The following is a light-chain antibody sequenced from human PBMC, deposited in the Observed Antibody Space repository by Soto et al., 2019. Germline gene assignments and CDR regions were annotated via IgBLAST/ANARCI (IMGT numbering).Light chain of an antibody. J-gene: IGLJ2*01. CDR1: SGHSSYI. Sequence: QLVLTQSSSASASLGSSVKLTCTLSSGHSSYIIAWHQQQPGKAPRYLMKLEGSGSYNKGSGVPDRFSGSGSGADRYLTISNLQSEDEADYYCETWEVFGGGTKLTVL. V-gene: IGLV4-60*03. CDR2: LEGSGSY. CDR3: ETWEV.